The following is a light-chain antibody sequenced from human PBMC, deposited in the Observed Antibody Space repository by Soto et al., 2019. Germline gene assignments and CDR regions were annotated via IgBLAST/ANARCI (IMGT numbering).Light chain of an antibody. CDR3: QQYISSPLT. CDR1: QSISSN. CDR2: GAS. Sequence: EIVMTHSPATLSVSPGERATLSCRASQSISSNLAWYQQKPDQAPRLVIYGASNRATGIPDRFSASGSGADFTLTISRLEPEDFAVYYCQQYISSPLTFGQGTKVDIK. J-gene: IGKJ1*01. V-gene: IGKV3-20*01.